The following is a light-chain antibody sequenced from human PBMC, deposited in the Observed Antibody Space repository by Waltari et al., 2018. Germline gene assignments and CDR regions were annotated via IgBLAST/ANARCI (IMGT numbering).Light chain of an antibody. Sequence: QSALTQPPSVSAAPGQQVTISCPGITSTIGKNSVCWYQYLPGRGPKLPIYDNKKRPSGIPERFSGSKSGTSATLVITGLQTGDEAEYYCGTWDSRLSIGVFGGGTKLTVL. V-gene: IGLV1-51*01. CDR1: TSTIGKNS. CDR2: DNK. J-gene: IGLJ2*01. CDR3: GTWDSRLSIGV.